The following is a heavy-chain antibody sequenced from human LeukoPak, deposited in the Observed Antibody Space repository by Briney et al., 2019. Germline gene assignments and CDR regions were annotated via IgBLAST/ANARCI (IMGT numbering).Heavy chain of an antibody. Sequence: GSLRLSCAASGFTFSTYAIHWVRQAPGKGPEWVAVISFDGVNTFYADSVKGRFTISRDNSNNTVYLQMNNLRPEDTAVFYCARGQGYESYYYMDVWGKGTTVSVSS. J-gene: IGHJ6*03. CDR3: ARGQGYESYYYMDV. CDR2: ISFDGVNT. D-gene: IGHD2-2*01. CDR1: GFTFSTYA. V-gene: IGHV3-30*04.